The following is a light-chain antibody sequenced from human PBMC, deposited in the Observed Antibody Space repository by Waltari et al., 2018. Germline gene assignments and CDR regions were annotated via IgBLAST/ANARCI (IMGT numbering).Light chain of an antibody. J-gene: IGLJ1*01. Sequence: QSVLTQPPSASGTPGQRVTISCSGSTSNIGSNTVNWYQQFPGTAPTLPIYSNNPRPSGVPDRFSASKSGTSASLAISGLYYEDEADYYCAAWDYSLNYVFGSGTKVTVL. CDR3: AAWDYSLNYV. CDR2: SNN. CDR1: TSNIGSNT. V-gene: IGLV1-44*01.